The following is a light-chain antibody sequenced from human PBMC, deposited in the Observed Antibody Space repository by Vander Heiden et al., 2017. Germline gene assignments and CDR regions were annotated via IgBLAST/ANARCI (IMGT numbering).Light chain of an antibody. J-gene: IGLJ3*02. CDR2: GNS. V-gene: IGLV1-40*01. CDR1: SSTLGARYD. Sequence: QSVLTQPPSVSGAPGQTVTIYCTGGSSTLGARYDVHWYQQLPGTAPKLLIYGNSDRPSGVPDRFSVSKSDTSGSLAITGLQAEDEADYYCQCYDISLSAWVFGGGTRLTVL. CDR3: QCYDISLSAWV.